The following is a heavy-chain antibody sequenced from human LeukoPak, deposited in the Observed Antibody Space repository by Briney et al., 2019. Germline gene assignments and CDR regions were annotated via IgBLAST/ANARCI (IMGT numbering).Heavy chain of an antibody. CDR3: ARFWVFGADTSPPYHQGMDV. V-gene: IGHV1-18*01. D-gene: IGHD3-3*01. Sequence: ASVTVSCQTSGYNFKTNAVSWVRQVPGQGLERVGLVSGYNGDTSFAQKFQGRVTMTKDTSTATAYMELRSLTSDDTAVYYCARFWVFGADTSPPYHQGMDVWGQGTAVSVSS. CDR2: VSGYNGDT. CDR1: GYNFKTNA. J-gene: IGHJ6*02.